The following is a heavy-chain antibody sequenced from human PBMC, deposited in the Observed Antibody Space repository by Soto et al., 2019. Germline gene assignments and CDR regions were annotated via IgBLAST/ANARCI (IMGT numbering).Heavy chain of an antibody. CDR3: ARGWWAARPGYYFDY. D-gene: IGHD6-6*01. V-gene: IGHV4-39*01. Sequence: SETLSLTCTVSGGSISSSSYYWGWIRQPPGKGLEWIGSIYYSGSTYYNPSLKSRVTISVDTSKNQFSLKLSSVTAADTAVYYCARGWWAARPGYYFDYWGQGTLVTVSS. J-gene: IGHJ4*02. CDR2: IYYSGST. CDR1: GGSISSSSYY.